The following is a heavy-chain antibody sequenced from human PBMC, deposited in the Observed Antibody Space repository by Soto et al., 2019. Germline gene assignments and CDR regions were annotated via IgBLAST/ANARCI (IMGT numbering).Heavy chain of an antibody. D-gene: IGHD3-16*01. J-gene: IGHJ4*02. Sequence: EVQLLESGGGLVQPGGSLRLSCEASGFTFSGYAMNWVRQAPGKGLEWVASISGSGTTTYYADSVKGRFTIARDNSKNTLYRQMHSLRAEDTAVYYCGRGRGSYSFDYWGQGTLITVSS. CDR2: ISGSGTTT. CDR1: GFTFSGYA. V-gene: IGHV3-23*01. CDR3: GRGRGSYSFDY.